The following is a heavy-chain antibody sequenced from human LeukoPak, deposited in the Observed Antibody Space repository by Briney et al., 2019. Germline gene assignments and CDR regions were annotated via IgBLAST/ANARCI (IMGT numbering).Heavy chain of an antibody. D-gene: IGHD4-11*01. CDR2: IYYSGST. CDR3: ARGGRATVITY. CDR1: GGSISSDY. V-gene: IGHV4-59*01. J-gene: IGHJ4*02. Sequence: SETLSLTCTVSGGSISSDYWSWLRQPPGKGLEWIGYIYYSGSTKYNPSLKSRVTISVDTSKNQFSLKLSSVTAADTAVYYCARGGRATVITYWGQGTLVTVSS.